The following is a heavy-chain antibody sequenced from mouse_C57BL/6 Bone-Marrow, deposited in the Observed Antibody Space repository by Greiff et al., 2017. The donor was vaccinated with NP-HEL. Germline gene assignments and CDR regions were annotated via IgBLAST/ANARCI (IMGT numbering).Heavy chain of an antibody. J-gene: IGHJ3*01. V-gene: IGHV15-2*01. CDR1: DSEVFPIAY. CDR2: ILPSIGRT. D-gene: IGHD2-3*01. CDR3: ARDGYYPFAY. Sequence: VQLQQSGSELRSPGSSVKLSCKDFDSEVFPIAYMSWVRQKPGHGFEWIGGILPSIGRTIYGEKFEDKATLDEDTLSNTAYLELNSLTSEDSAIYYCARDGYYPFAYWGQGTLVTVSA.